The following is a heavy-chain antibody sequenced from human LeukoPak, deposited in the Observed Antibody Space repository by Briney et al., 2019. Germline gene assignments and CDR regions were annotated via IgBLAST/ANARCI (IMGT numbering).Heavy chain of an antibody. CDR1: GFTVSSNY. CDR3: AREEYYYDSSGYYRWFDP. Sequence: QSGGSLRLSCAASGFTVSSNYMSWVRQAPGKELEWVSVIYSGGSTYYADSVKGRFTISRDNSKNTLYLQMNSLRAEDTAVYYCAREEYYYDSSGYYRWFDPWGQGTLVTVSS. CDR2: IYSGGST. V-gene: IGHV3-53*01. D-gene: IGHD3-22*01. J-gene: IGHJ5*02.